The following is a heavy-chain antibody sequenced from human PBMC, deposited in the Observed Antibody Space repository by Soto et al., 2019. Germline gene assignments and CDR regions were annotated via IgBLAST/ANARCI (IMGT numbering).Heavy chain of an antibody. CDR1: GGSFSGYY. V-gene: IGHV4-34*01. CDR3: ARGGGGVLRYENY. CDR2: INHSGST. Sequence: QVQLQQWGAGLLKPSETLSLTCAVYGGSFSGYYWSWIRQPPGKGLEWIGEINHSGSTNYNPSLKSRVTISVDTSKNQFSLKRSSVTAADTAVYYCARGGGGVLRYENYWGQGTLVTVSS. D-gene: IGHD3-9*01. J-gene: IGHJ4*02.